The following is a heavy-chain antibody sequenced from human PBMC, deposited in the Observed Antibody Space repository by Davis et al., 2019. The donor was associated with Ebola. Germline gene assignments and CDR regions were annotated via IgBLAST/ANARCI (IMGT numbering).Heavy chain of an antibody. CDR1: GGSISSSSYY. D-gene: IGHD5-12*01. Sequence: MPGGSLRLSCTVSGGSISSSSYYWGWIRQPPGKGLEWIGSIYYSGSTYYNPSLKSRVTISVDTSKNQFSLKLSSVTAADTAVYYCARSMVATMGFDYWGQGTLVTVSS. CDR3: ARSMVATMGFDY. J-gene: IGHJ4*02. CDR2: IYYSGST. V-gene: IGHV4-39*01.